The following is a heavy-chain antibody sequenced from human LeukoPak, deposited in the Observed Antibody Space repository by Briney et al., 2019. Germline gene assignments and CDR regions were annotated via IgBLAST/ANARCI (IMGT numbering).Heavy chain of an antibody. J-gene: IGHJ6*03. Sequence: GGSLRLSCAASGFTFSSYTMNWVRQAPGKALEWVSSITSSSSHTYYADSVKGRYTISRDNAKNSLYLQMDSLRAEDTAVYYCARDPYSGGYGAYYYYYMDVWGKGTTVTISS. D-gene: IGHD1-26*01. CDR2: ITSSSSHT. CDR3: ARDPYSGGYGAYYYYYMDV. V-gene: IGHV3-21*01. CDR1: GFTFSSYT.